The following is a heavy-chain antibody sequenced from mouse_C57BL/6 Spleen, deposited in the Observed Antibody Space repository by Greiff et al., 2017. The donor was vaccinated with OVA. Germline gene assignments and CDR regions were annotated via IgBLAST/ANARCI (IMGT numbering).Heavy chain of an antibody. Sequence: EVHLVESGGDLVKPGGSLKLSCAASGFTFSSYGMSWVRQTPDKRLEWVATISSGGSYTYYPDSVKGRFTISRDNAKNTLYLQMSSLKSEDTAMYYCARQELYYGSSYRYFDVWGTGTTVTVSS. CDR2: ISSGGSYT. CDR3: ARQELYYGSSYRYFDV. D-gene: IGHD1-1*01. J-gene: IGHJ1*03. CDR1: GFTFSSYG. V-gene: IGHV5-6*01.